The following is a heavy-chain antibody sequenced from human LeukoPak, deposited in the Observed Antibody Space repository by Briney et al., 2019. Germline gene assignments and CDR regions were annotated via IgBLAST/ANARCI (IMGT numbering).Heavy chain of an antibody. V-gene: IGHV7-4-1*02. D-gene: IGHD4-17*01. CDR2: INTNTGNP. CDR1: GYTFTSYY. CDR3: ARDEMTTAFSRAIDY. J-gene: IGHJ4*02. Sequence: GASVKVSCKASGYTFTSYYMHWVRQAPGQGLEWMGWINTNTGNPTYAQGFTGRFVFSLDTSVSTAYLQISSLKAEDTAVYYCARDEMTTAFSRAIDYWGQGTLVTVSS.